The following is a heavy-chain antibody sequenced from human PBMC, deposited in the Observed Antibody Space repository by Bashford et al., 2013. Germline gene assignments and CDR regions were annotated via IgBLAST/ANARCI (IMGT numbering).Heavy chain of an antibody. CDR3: ARDAYGDTSFDS. J-gene: IGHJ4*02. Sequence: SETLSLTCTVSGVSISNYYWNWIRQSPGKGLEWIGCIDYNAITNYKPSLKSRVTISLDTSNNRFSLRLNSVTAADTAVYYCARDAYGDTSFDSWGQGTLVTVSS. D-gene: IGHD4-17*01. CDR1: GVSISNYY. V-gene: IGHV4-59*01. CDR2: IDYNAIT.